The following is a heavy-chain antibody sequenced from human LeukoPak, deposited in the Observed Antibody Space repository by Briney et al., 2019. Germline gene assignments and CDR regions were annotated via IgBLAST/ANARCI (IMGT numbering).Heavy chain of an antibody. V-gene: IGHV3-23*01. D-gene: IGHD6-19*01. CDR1: GFTFNNFA. CDR3: AKIPYSSGWVQNWFDP. Sequence: GGSLTLSCAASGFTFNNFAMSWVRQAPGTGLEWVSAISGSAGSTYYADSVKGRFTISRDNSKNTLYLQMNSLRAEDTAVYYCAKIPYSSGWVQNWFDPWGQGTLVTVSS. CDR2: ISGSAGST. J-gene: IGHJ5*02.